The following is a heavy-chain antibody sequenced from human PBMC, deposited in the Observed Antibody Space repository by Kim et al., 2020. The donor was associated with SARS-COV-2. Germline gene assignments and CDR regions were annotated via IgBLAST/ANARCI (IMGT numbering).Heavy chain of an antibody. V-gene: IGHV5-51*01. D-gene: IGHD3-10*01. J-gene: IGHJ5*02. CDR1: GYSFTSYW. CDR3: ARLGCGVRGSFCQAWFDP. CDR2: IYPGDSDT. Sequence: GESLKISCKGSGYSFTSYWIGWVRQMPGKGLEWMGIIYPGDSDTRYSPSFQGQVTISADKSISTAYLQWSSLKASDTAMYYCARLGCGVRGSFCQAWFDPWGQGTLVTVSS.